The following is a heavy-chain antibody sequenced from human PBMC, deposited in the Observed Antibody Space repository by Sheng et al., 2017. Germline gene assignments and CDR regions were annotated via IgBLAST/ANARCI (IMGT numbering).Heavy chain of an antibody. Sequence: VQLVESGGGVVQPGRSLRLSCAASGFTFSSYAMHWVRQAPGKGLEWVSAISGSGGSTYYADSVKGRFTISRDNSKNTLYLQMNSLRAEDTAVYYCAKHSLRSTSAIDIWGQGTMVTVSS. V-gene: IGHV3-23*04. CDR3: AKHSLRSTSAIDI. CDR1: GFTFSSYA. CDR2: ISGSGGST. J-gene: IGHJ3*02. D-gene: IGHD2-2*01.